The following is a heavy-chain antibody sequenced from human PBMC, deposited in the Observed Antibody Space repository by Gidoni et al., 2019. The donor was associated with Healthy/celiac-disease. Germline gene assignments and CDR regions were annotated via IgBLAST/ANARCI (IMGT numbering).Heavy chain of an antibody. V-gene: IGHV4-34*01. CDR2: INHSGST. J-gene: IGHJ4*02. D-gene: IGHD3-16*02. Sequence: QVQLQQWGAGLLKPSETLSLTCAVYGGSFSGYYWSWIRQPPGKGLEWIGEINHSGSTNYNPSLKSRVTISVDTSKNQFFLKLSSVTAADTAVYYCARGSGYYDYVWGSYRYPHYFDYWGQGTLVTVSS. CDR3: ARGSGYYDYVWGSYRYPHYFDY. CDR1: GGSFSGYY.